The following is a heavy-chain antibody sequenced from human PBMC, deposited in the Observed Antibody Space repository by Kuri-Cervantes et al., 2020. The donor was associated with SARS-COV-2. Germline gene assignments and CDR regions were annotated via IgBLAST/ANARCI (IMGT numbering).Heavy chain of an antibody. CDR1: GSSFSGYY. CDR2: ITHTGTT. J-gene: IGHJ4*02. Sequence: SETLSLTCVVSGSSFSGYYWSWICQPPGKGLEWIGEITHTGTTKYNASLKSRVVISLDMSKKQFSLRLTSVTAADTGLYFCARGRTTDLDSWGQRTLVTVSS. V-gene: IGHV4-34*01. D-gene: IGHD4-17*01. CDR3: ARGRTTDLDS.